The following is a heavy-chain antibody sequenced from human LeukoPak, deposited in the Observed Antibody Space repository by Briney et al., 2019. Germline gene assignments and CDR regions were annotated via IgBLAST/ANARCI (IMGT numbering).Heavy chain of an antibody. Sequence: ASVTVSCKASGGTFSSYAISWVRQAPGQGLEWRGGIIPIFGTANYAQKFQGRVTITADESTSTAYMELSSLRSEDTAVYYCARGWEGITMVRGALYYYYGMDVWGKGTTVTVSS. CDR2: IIPIFGTA. D-gene: IGHD3-10*01. CDR3: ARGWEGITMVRGALYYYYGMDV. V-gene: IGHV1-69*13. J-gene: IGHJ6*04. CDR1: GGTFSSYA.